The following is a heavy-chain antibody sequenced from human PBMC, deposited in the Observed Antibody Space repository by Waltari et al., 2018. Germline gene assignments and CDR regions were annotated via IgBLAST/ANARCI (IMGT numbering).Heavy chain of an antibody. CDR3: ARGAYYEFWSGYYNNWFDP. CDR2: ISYDGNNK. D-gene: IGHD3-3*01. Sequence: QVQLVESGGGVVQPGRSLRLSCAASGFTFSSYAIHWVRQAPGKGLEWVAFISYDGNNKYYADTVKGRFTISRDNSENTVYLQVNSLRTEDTAMYYCARGAYYEFWSGYYNNWFDPWGQGTLVTVSS. CDR1: GFTFSSYA. V-gene: IGHV3-30*03. J-gene: IGHJ5*02.